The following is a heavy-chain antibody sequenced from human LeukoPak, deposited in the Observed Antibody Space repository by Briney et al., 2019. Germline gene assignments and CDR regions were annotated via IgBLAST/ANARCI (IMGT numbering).Heavy chain of an antibody. CDR2: IYNSGIT. CDR1: GGSVSSNSYY. J-gene: IGHJ4*02. CDR3: ARHLRWRTSFSPFDY. D-gene: IGHD3/OR15-3a*01. Sequence: SQTLSLTCTVSGGSVSSNSYYWSWIRQPAGSGLEWIGRIYNSGITNYNPSLESRVTISVDTSKNQFSLKLSSVTAADTAVYYCARHLRWRTSFSPFDYWGQGTLVTVSS. V-gene: IGHV4-61*02.